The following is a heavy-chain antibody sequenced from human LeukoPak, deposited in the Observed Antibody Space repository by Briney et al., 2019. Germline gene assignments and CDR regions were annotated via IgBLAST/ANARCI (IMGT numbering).Heavy chain of an antibody. CDR2: IYYSGST. CDR3: ARPYSSGWRGAFDI. D-gene: IGHD6-19*01. CDR1: GGSISTYY. J-gene: IGHJ3*02. Sequence: SETLSLTCTVSGGSISTYYWSWIRQPPGKGLEWIGNIYYSGSTNYNPSLKSRVTISVDTSKNQFSLKLSSVIAADTAIYYCARPYSSGWRGAFDIWGQETMVTVSS. V-gene: IGHV4-59*08.